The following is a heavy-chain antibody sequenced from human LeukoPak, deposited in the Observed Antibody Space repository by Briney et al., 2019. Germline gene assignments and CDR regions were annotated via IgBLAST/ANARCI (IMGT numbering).Heavy chain of an antibody. CDR1: GGTFSSYA. Sequence: ASVKVSCKASGGTFSSYAISWVRQAPGQGLEWMGGIIPIFGTANYAQRFQGRVTITADESTSTAYMELSSLRSEDTAVYYCARVAAAGTDDYWGQGTLVTVSS. D-gene: IGHD6-13*01. V-gene: IGHV1-69*13. CDR2: IIPIFGTA. J-gene: IGHJ4*02. CDR3: ARVAAAGTDDY.